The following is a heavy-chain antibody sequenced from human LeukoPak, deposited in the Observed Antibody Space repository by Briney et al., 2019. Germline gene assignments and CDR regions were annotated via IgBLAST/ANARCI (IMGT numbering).Heavy chain of an antibody. Sequence: PSETLSLTCTVSGGSISGYYWSWIRQPPGKGLEWIGYIYHSGSTIYNPSLKSRFTISVDPSKNQFSLQLSYVTAGDTAVYFCARQNSGARLNVWGQGTTVTVSS. D-gene: IGHD6-25*01. CDR3: ARQNSGARLNV. CDR1: GGSISGYY. J-gene: IGHJ6*02. CDR2: IYHSGST. V-gene: IGHV4-59*08.